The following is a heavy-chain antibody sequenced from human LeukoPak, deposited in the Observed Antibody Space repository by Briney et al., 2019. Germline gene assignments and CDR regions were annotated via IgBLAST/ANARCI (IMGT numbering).Heavy chain of an antibody. Sequence: ASVKVSCKASGYTFTSYYTHWVRQAPGQGLEWMGIINPSGGSTSYAQKFQGRVTMTRDTSTSTVYMELSSLRSEDTAVYYCARDPHSNHAFDIWGQGTLVTVSS. V-gene: IGHV1-46*01. D-gene: IGHD2-15*01. J-gene: IGHJ3*02. CDR2: INPSGGST. CDR1: GYTFTSYY. CDR3: ARDPHSNHAFDI.